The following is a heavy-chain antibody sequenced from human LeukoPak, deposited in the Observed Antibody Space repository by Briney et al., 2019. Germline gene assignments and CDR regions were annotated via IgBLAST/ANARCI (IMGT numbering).Heavy chain of an antibody. D-gene: IGHD2/OR15-2a*01. J-gene: IGHJ4*02. V-gene: IGHV4-59*01. Sequence: SETLSLTCTVSGGSISSYYWSWIRQPPGKGLEWIGYIYYRGSTNYNPSLKSRVTISVDTSKNQFSLKLSSVTAADTAMYYCARGPTRANSSDYWGQGTLVTVSS. CDR3: ARGPTRANSSDY. CDR1: GGSISSYY. CDR2: IYYRGST.